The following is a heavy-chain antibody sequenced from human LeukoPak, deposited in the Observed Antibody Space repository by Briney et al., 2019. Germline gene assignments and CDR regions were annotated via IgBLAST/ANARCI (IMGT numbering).Heavy chain of an antibody. CDR3: ARDRPYWQRLSYYYMDV. CDR2: ISASGST. D-gene: IGHD2-8*02. V-gene: IGHV4-61*02. CDR1: GVSISSNTYY. Sequence: SQTLSLTCSVAGVSISSNTYYWSWIRQPAGKGLEWIGRISASGSTSYSPSLKSRVTISVDSSNIQFSLSLTSVTATDTAVYFCARDRPYWQRLSYYYMDVWGKGTTVTVSS. J-gene: IGHJ6*03.